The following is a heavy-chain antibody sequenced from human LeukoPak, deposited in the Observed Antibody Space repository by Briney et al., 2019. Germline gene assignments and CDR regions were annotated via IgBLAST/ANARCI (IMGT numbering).Heavy chain of an antibody. CDR2: INPNSGGT. Sequence: ASVKVSCKASGYTFTGYYMHCVRQAPGQGLEWMGWINPNSGGTNYAQKFQGWVTMTRDTSISTAYMELSRLRSDDTAVYYCATHYGSGSYSGRGYYGMDVWGKGTTVTVSS. CDR3: ATHYGSGSYSGRGYYGMDV. D-gene: IGHD3-10*01. CDR1: GYTFTGYY. J-gene: IGHJ6*04. V-gene: IGHV1-2*04.